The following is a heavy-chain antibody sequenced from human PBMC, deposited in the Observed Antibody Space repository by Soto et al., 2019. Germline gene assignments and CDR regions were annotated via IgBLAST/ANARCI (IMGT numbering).Heavy chain of an antibody. CDR2: ISHDGNNQ. CDR3: XXXXXXXXYFQH. Sequence: QVQLVESGGGVVQPGRSLRLSCAASGLTFSSFAMHWVRQAPGKGLEWVALISHDGNNQYYADSVKGRFTVSRDNSMSTLYLQMNSLSPEDTAXXXXXXXXXXXXYFQHWGQGTPVTVSS. J-gene: IGHJ1*01. V-gene: IGHV3-30-3*01. CDR1: GLTFSSFA.